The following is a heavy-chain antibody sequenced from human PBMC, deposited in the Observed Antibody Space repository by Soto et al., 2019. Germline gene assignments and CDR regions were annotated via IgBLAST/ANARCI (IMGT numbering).Heavy chain of an antibody. CDR1: GFTFSSYS. D-gene: IGHD2-15*01. Sequence: GGSLRLSCAASGFTFSSYSMNWVRQAPGKGLEWVSYISSSSSTIYYADSVKDRFTISRDNAKNSLYLQMNSLRDEDTAVYYCAREIFNIVVVVAATPGGAFDIWGQGTMVTVSS. J-gene: IGHJ3*02. V-gene: IGHV3-48*02. CDR2: ISSSSSTI. CDR3: AREIFNIVVVVAATPGGAFDI.